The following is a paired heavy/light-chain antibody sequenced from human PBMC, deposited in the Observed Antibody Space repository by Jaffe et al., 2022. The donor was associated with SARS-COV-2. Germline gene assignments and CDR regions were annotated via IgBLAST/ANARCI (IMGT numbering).Heavy chain of an antibody. Sequence: EAQLAEFGGGLVKPGGSLRLSCAASGFTFSTYSMNWVRLAPGTGLEWVSSISSSSSFIYYADSVKGRFTISRDNAKNSLYLEMDSLTAEDTAVYYCARDAAYCSGTRCYSPYYYNIDVWGQGTTVTVSS. CDR2: ISSSSSFI. CDR1: GFTFSTYS. V-gene: IGHV3-21*01. CDR3: ARDAAYCSGTRCYSPYYYNIDV. D-gene: IGHD2-15*01. J-gene: IGHJ6*03.
Light chain of an antibody. Sequence: QSALTQPASVSGSPGQSITISCTGTSGDVGGYEYVSWYQQYPGKAPRLMIYGVGYRPSGVSNRFSGSKSGNTASLTISGLRAEDEADYFCSSYTTTSTRVFGTGTKVTVL. CDR1: SGDVGGYEY. J-gene: IGLJ1*01. CDR3: SSYTTTSTRV. CDR2: GVG. V-gene: IGLV2-14*01.